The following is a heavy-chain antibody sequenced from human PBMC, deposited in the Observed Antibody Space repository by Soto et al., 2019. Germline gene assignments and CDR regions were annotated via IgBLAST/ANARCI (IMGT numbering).Heavy chain of an antibody. D-gene: IGHD1-1*01. CDR2: IYYSGST. CDR3: ARQAVEIPAGG. J-gene: IGHJ4*02. V-gene: IGHV4-39*01. CDR1: GGSMRSSSYY. Sequence: QLQLQESGPGLVKPSETLSLTCTVSGGSMRSSSYYWGWIRQPPGKGLEWIGNIYYSGSTYYNPSLKSRVTISVDTSKNQFSLNLSSVTAADTAVYYCARQAVEIPAGGWGQGTLVIVSS.